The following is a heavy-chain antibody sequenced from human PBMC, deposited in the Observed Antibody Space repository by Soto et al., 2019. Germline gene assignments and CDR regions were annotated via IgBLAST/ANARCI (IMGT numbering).Heavy chain of an antibody. CDR3: ARRGRATHYGVLISYDFPDAFDI. CDR2: IYPDDSDT. D-gene: IGHD3-9*01. Sequence: PGESLKISCKASGYIFNIYWIGWVRQMPGKGLEWVGIIYPDDSDTTYSPSFQGQVTISVDKSFNTAYLQWSSLKASDTAMYFCARRGRATHYGVLISYDFPDAFDIWGQGTMVPVSS. CDR1: GYIFNIYW. J-gene: IGHJ3*02. V-gene: IGHV5-51*01.